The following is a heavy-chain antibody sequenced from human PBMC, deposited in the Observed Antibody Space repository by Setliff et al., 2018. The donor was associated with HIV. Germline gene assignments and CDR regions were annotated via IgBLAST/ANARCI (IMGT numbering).Heavy chain of an antibody. CDR2: IHYSGST. V-gene: IGHV4-39*01. J-gene: IGHJ3*02. CDR1: GGFIKNSNYY. Sequence: PLETLSLTCTVYGGFIKNSNYYWGWIRQPPGKGLEWIGNIHYSGSTYYNPSLKSRVTISVDTSKNQFSLKLSSVTAADTAMYYCARGRHIVVLPAAPGWDTFDIWGQGTMVTVSS. CDR3: ARGRHIVVLPAAPGWDTFDI. D-gene: IGHD2-2*01.